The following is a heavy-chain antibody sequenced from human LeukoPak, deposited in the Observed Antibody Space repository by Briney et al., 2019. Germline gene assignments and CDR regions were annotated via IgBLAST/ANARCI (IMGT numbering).Heavy chain of an antibody. V-gene: IGHV3-23*01. CDR1: GFTFSSYG. Sequence: LTGGSLRLSCAASGFTFSSYGMSWVRQAPGKGLGWVSVISDSGGSTYYADSVKGRFTISRDNSKDTLYLQMNSLRADDTAVYYCAKARGATTWVFDYWGQGTLVTVSS. J-gene: IGHJ4*02. CDR2: ISDSGGST. CDR3: AKARGATTWVFDY. D-gene: IGHD1-26*01.